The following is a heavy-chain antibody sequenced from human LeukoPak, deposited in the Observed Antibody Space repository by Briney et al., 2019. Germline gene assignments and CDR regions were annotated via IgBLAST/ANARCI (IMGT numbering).Heavy chain of an antibody. Sequence: ASVKVSCKASGGTFSSYAISWVRQAPGQGLEWMGGIIPIFGTANYAQKFQGRVTITADESTSTAYMELSSLRSEDTAVYYCAREFRSHLYQPYYFDHWGQGTLVTVSS. V-gene: IGHV1-69*01. D-gene: IGHD1-14*01. CDR1: GGTFSSYA. CDR2: IIPIFGTA. CDR3: AREFRSHLYQPYYFDH. J-gene: IGHJ4*02.